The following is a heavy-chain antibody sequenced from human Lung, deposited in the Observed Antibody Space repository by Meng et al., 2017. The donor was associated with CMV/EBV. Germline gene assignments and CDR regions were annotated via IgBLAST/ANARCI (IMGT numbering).Heavy chain of an antibody. J-gene: IGHJ5*01. CDR2: INPNSGGT. V-gene: IGHV1-2*02. CDR1: GYTFTGYY. CDR3: AREDCRSTSCNWLDGGFYP. Sequence: SXXVSXXASGYTFTGYYMHWVRQAPGQGLEWMGWINPNSGGTNYAQKFQGRVTMTRDTSINTDYMELSRLRSDDTAVYYCAREDCRSTSCNWLDGGFYPXGQGXLVTVSS. D-gene: IGHD2-2*01.